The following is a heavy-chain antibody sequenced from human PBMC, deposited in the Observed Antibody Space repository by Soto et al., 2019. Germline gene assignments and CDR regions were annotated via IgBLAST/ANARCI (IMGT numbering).Heavy chain of an antibody. J-gene: IGHJ4*02. CDR2: IYNSGST. V-gene: IGHV4-59*08. D-gene: IGHD6-13*01. Sequence: QVQLQESGPGLVKPSETLSLTCTVSGGSTSSYYWSWIRQPPGKGLEWIGYIYNSGSTNYNPSLKSRVTISVDTSKNQFSLKLSSVTAADTAVYYCARGSTGYSSSWYRYWGQGTLVTVSS. CDR3: ARGSTGYSSSWYRY. CDR1: GGSTSSYY.